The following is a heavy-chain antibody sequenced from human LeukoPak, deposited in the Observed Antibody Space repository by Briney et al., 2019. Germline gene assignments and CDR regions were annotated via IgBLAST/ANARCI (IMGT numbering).Heavy chain of an antibody. CDR3: ARGAGLYV. D-gene: IGHD3-16*01. CDR2: INHNGNVN. V-gene: IGHV3-7*03. CDR1: GFTFSSYC. J-gene: IGHJ6*02. Sequence: PGRSLRLSCAASGFTFSSYCMNWARQAPGKGLEWVASINHNGNVNYYVDSVKGRFTISRDNPKNPLYLQITNLRAEDTAVTFCARGAGLYVWGQGGTVTASS.